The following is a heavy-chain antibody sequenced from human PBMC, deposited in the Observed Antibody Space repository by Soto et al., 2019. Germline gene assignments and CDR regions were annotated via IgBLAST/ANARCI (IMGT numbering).Heavy chain of an antibody. CDR2: IKQDGSEK. J-gene: IGHJ6*02. CDR3: ARLWFGELSILDV. CDR1: GFTFSSYW. D-gene: IGHD3-10*01. Sequence: PGGSLRLSCAASGFTFSSYWMSWVRQAPGKGLEWVANIKQDGSEKYYVDSVKGRFTISRDNAKNSLYLQMNILRAEDTAVYYCARLWFGELSILDVWGQGTTVTVSS. V-gene: IGHV3-7*03.